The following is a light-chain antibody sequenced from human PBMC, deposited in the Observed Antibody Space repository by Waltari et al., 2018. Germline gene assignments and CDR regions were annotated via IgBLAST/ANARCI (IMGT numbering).Light chain of an antibody. CDR1: QSVSSSY. V-gene: IGKV3-20*01. CDR3: QQYGRSWNT. J-gene: IGKJ2*01. CDR2: GAS. Sequence: EIVLTQSPGTLSLSPGVRATLSCRASQSVSSSYLAWYQQNPGQAPRLLIYGASSRATGIPDRFSGSGSGTDFTLTISRLEPEDFAVYYCQQYGRSWNTFGQGTKLEIK.